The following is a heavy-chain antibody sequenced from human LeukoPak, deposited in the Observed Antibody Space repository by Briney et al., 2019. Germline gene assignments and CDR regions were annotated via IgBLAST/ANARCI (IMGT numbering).Heavy chain of an antibody. D-gene: IGHD6-13*01. CDR1: GDSISSYY. CDR2: IYYSGSP. V-gene: IGHV4-59*01. CDR3: TRDRRAAGSIFDY. J-gene: IGHJ4*02. Sequence: SETLSLTCSVSGDSISSYYWSWIRKPPGKGLEWIGNIYYSGSPNYNPSLKSRVTISLDTSENQFSLRLSSVTAADMAVYYCTRDRRAAGSIFDYWGQGTLVTVSS.